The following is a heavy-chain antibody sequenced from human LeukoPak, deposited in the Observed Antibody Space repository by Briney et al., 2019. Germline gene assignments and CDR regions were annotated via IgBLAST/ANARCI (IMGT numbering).Heavy chain of an antibody. D-gene: IGHD2-15*01. CDR3: AKDGFPYCSGGSCYPFDY. V-gene: IGHV3-23*01. Sequence: GGSLRLSCAASGFIFNSYAMSWVRQAPGKGLEWVSAISGSGGSTYYAGSVKGRFTISRDNSKNTLYLQMNSLRAEDTALYYCAKDGFPYCSGGSCYPFDYWGQGTLVTVSS. CDR2: ISGSGGST. J-gene: IGHJ4*02. CDR1: GFIFNSYA.